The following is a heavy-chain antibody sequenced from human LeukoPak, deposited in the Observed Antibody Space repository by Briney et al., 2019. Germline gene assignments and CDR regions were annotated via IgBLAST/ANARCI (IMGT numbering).Heavy chain of an antibody. CDR3: ARAGAGDYGYYYYMDV. Sequence: GGSLRLSCAASGFTFSSYAMHWVRQAPGKGLEWVAVISYDGSNKYYADSVKGRFTISRDNSKNTLYLQMNSLRAEDTAVYYCARAGAGDYGYYYYMDVWGKGTTVTVSS. D-gene: IGHD4-17*01. J-gene: IGHJ6*03. CDR1: GFTFSSYA. CDR2: ISYDGSNK. V-gene: IGHV3-30*04.